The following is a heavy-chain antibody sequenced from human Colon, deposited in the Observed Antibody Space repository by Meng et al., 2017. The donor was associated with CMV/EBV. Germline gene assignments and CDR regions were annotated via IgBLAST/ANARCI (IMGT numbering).Heavy chain of an antibody. Sequence: GGSLRLSCVVSGFSFGNYEMTWVRQAPGKGLESIAHIGDSGGATYYADSVKGRFTISRDNAKNSLYLQMSGLRAGDTSFYYCARVRRAGNWRLFDDWGQGTLVTVSS. D-gene: IGHD3-3*01. J-gene: IGHJ4*02. V-gene: IGHV3-48*03. CDR1: GFSFGNYE. CDR3: ARVRRAGNWRLFDD. CDR2: IGDSGGAT.